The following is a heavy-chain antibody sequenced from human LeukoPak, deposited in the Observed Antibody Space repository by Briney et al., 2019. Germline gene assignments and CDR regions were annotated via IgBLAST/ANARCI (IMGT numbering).Heavy chain of an antibody. Sequence: GRSLRLACAASGFTFDDYAMHWARQAPGKGLEWVSSISWNSDTVAYADSVKGRFTVSRDNAENSVYLQMTSLRAEDTAVYYCARVGLGLFAPDYWGQGTLVSVSS. CDR1: GFTFDDYA. CDR2: ISWNSDTV. V-gene: IGHV3-9*01. J-gene: IGHJ4*02. D-gene: IGHD3-10*02. CDR3: ARVGLGLFAPDY.